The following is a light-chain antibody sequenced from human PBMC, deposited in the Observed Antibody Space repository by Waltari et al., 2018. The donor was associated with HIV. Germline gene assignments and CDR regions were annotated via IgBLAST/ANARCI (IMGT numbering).Light chain of an antibody. CDR3: CSYAGTYTYVL. V-gene: IGLV2-11*01. CDR2: EVI. Sequence: QSALTQPRSVSGSPGQSVTISCTGTSRDVGGYDSVSWYLQHPGKVPKLIIYEVIKRPSGVPDRSSGSKSGNTASLTISGLQTEDEADYFCCSYAGTYTYVLFGGGTKLTVL. J-gene: IGLJ3*02. CDR1: SRDVGGYDS.